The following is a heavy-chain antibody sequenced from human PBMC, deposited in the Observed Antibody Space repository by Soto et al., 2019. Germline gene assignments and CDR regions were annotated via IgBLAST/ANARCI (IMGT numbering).Heavy chain of an antibody. V-gene: IGHV3-23*01. Sequence: EVQLLESGGGFVQPGGSLRLSCAASGFTFTNYALSWVRQAPGKGLEWVSTIGGGSGSTSYADSVEGRFSISRENSKNTLYLQMSSLRAEDTALYYGATRMYSTSWYYFVSWGQGTLVTVSS. J-gene: IGHJ4*02. D-gene: IGHD6-13*01. CDR3: ATRMYSTSWYYFVS. CDR2: IGGGSGST. CDR1: GFTFTNYA.